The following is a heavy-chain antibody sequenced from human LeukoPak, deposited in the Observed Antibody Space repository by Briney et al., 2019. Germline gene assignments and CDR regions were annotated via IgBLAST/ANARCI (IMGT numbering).Heavy chain of an antibody. CDR3: ARESRHCSSTSCYRWFDP. Sequence: ASVKVSCKASGYTFTSYYMHWVRQAPEQGLEWMGIINPSGGSTSYAQKFQGRVTMTRDTSTSTVYMELSSLRSEDTAVYYCARESRHCSSTSCYRWFDPWGQGTLVTVSS. V-gene: IGHV1-46*01. J-gene: IGHJ5*02. D-gene: IGHD2-2*01. CDR1: GYTFTSYY. CDR2: INPSGGST.